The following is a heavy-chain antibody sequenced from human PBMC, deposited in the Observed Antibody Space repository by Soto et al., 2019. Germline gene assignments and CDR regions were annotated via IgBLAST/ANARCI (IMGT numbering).Heavy chain of an antibody. CDR2: IGAYNGNT. J-gene: IGHJ4*02. CDR3: ARHGYYYDSSGYFKATTDVDY. Sequence: ASVKVSCKASGYTFSNHGITWVRQAPGQGLEWMGWIGAYNGNTHYTQSLQGRVTMTTDTSTSTAYMELRGLRSDDTAVYYCARHGYYYDSSGYFKATTDVDYWSQGTLVTVSS. CDR1: GYTFSNHG. V-gene: IGHV1-18*01. D-gene: IGHD3-22*01.